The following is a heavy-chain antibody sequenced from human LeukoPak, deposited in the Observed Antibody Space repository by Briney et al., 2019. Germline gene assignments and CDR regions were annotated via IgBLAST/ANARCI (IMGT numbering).Heavy chain of an antibody. CDR2: IYHSGGTT. CDR3: ARGVYDYDSSDYTNAFDI. D-gene: IGHD3-22*01. Sequence: PSETLSLTCTVSGYSSSSGYYWGWIRQSPGKGLEWIGSIYHSGGTTYYNPSLKSRVTISLDTSKNQFSLKLSSVTAADTAVYYCARGVYDYDSSDYTNAFDIWGQGTMVTVSS. CDR1: GYSSSSGYY. V-gene: IGHV4-38-2*02. J-gene: IGHJ3*02.